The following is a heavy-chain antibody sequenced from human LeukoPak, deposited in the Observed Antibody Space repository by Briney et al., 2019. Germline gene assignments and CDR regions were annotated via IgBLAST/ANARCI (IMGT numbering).Heavy chain of an antibody. Sequence: PSETLSLTCAVYGGSFSGYYWSWIRQPPGKGLEWIGYIYYSGSTYYNPSLKSRLTISVDTSKNQFSLKLSSVTAADTAVYYCAGDFPYYYNYGMDVWGQGTTVTVSS. V-gene: IGHV4-30-4*01. CDR2: IYYSGST. CDR1: GGSFSGYY. CDR3: AGDFPYYYNYGMDV. J-gene: IGHJ6*02.